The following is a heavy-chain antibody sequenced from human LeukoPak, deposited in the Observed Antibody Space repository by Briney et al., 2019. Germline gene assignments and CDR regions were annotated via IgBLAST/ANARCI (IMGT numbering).Heavy chain of an antibody. J-gene: IGHJ5*02. CDR3: ARDTVAVVAARWFDP. D-gene: IGHD2-15*01. CDR2: ISAYNGNT. V-gene: IGHV1-18*01. Sequence: ASVKVSCKASGYTFTSYGISWVRQAPGQGLEWMGWISAYNGNTNYAQKLQGRVTMTTDTSTSTAYMELRSLRSDDTAVYYCARDTVAVVAARWFDPWGQGTLVTVSS. CDR1: GYTFTSYG.